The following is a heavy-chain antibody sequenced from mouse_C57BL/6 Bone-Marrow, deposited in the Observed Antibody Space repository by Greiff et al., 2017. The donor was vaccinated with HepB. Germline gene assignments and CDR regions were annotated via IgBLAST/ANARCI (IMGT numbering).Heavy chain of an antibody. Sequence: QVQLQQSGAELVRPGASVTLSCKASGYTFTDYEMHWVKQTPVHGLEWIGAIDPETGGTAYNQKFKGKAILTADKSSSTAYMELRSLTSEDSAVYFCARGDFTTVVPYYFDYWGQGTTLTVSS. CDR2: IDPETGGT. CDR3: ARGDFTTVVPYYFDY. J-gene: IGHJ2*01. D-gene: IGHD1-1*01. V-gene: IGHV1-15*01. CDR1: GYTFTDYE.